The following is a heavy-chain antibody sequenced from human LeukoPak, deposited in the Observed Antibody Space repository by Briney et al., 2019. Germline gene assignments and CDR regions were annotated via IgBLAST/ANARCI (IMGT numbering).Heavy chain of an antibody. D-gene: IGHD3-9*01. CDR3: ARWDLRYFDWLSSP. J-gene: IGHJ5*02. V-gene: IGHV3-11*01. Sequence: GGSLRLSCAASGFTFSDYYMSWIRQAPGKGLEWVSYISSSGSTIYYADSVRGRFTISRDNAKNSLYLQMNSLRAEDTAVYYCARWDLRYFDWLSSPWGQGTLVTVSS. CDR2: ISSSGSTI. CDR1: GFTFSDYY.